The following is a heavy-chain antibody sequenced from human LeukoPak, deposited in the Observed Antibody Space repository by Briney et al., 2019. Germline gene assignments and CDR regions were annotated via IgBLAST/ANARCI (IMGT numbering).Heavy chain of an antibody. V-gene: IGHV3-30*03. CDR2: ISYDGSNK. CDR1: GFTFSSYG. Sequence: PGGSLRLSCAASGFTFSSYGMHWVRQAPGKGLEWVAVISYDGSNKYYADSVKGRFTISRDNSKNTLSLQMNSLRAEDTAVYYCAAAAGIDYWGQGTLVTVSS. D-gene: IGHD6-13*01. J-gene: IGHJ4*02. CDR3: AAAAGIDY.